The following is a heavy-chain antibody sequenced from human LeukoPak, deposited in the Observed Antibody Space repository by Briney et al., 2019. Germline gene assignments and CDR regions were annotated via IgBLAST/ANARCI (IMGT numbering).Heavy chain of an antibody. CDR3: ARRVAAHTDYFDY. Sequence: PSETLSLTCTVSGGSISSYYWGWIRQPPGKGLELIGSIYYSGSTYYNPSLKSRVTISVDTSKNQFSLKLISVTAADTAVYYCARRVAAHTDYFDYWGQGTLVTVSS. D-gene: IGHD6-6*01. CDR2: IYYSGST. CDR1: GGSISSYY. V-gene: IGHV4-39*01. J-gene: IGHJ4*02.